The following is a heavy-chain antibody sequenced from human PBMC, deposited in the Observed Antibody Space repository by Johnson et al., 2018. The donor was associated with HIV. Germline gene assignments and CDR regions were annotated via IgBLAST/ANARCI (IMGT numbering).Heavy chain of an antibody. Sequence: EVQLVESGGGFVQPGRSLRLSCAASGFTFDDYAMHWVRQAPGTGLEWVSGICWNSGSIGYADSVKGRFTFSRDNAKNSLYLQMNSLRGEDTALYYCAKDIDELLWFIDAFDFWGKGTMVTVSS. D-gene: IGHD3-10*01. V-gene: IGHV3-9*01. CDR3: AKDIDELLWFIDAFDF. CDR1: GFTFDDYA. J-gene: IGHJ3*01. CDR2: ICWNSGSI.